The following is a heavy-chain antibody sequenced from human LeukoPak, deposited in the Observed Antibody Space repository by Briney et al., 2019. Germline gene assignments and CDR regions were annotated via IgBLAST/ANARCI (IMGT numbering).Heavy chain of an antibody. CDR3: ARDEYYYGSGSYLPLIFVYY. V-gene: IGHV4-4*02. Sequence: PSETLSLTCAVSGGSISSSNWWTWVRQSPGKGLEWIGEIYHSGSSNYNPSLKSRVTISVDTSKNQFSLKLSSVTAADTAVYYCARDEYYYGSGSYLPLIFVYYWGQGTLVTVSS. CDR2: IYHSGSS. D-gene: IGHD3-10*01. J-gene: IGHJ4*02. CDR1: GGSISSSNW.